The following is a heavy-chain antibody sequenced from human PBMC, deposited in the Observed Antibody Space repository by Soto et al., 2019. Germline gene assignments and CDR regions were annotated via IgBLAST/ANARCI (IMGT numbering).Heavy chain of an antibody. J-gene: IGHJ5*02. D-gene: IGHD3-22*01. CDR3: ARGDFDRSGNYNAGWFAP. V-gene: IGHV1-2*02. Sequence: QVQLVQSGAEVKKPGASVKVSCKASGYTFTAYYMHWLRQAPGQGLEWMGWINPNSGGTNYAQRFQGRVTVTNDTSTSTTYMELSSLGSDDTAGYYCARGDFDRSGNYNAGWFAPWGQGTLVTVSS. CDR1: GYTFTAYY. CDR2: INPNSGGT.